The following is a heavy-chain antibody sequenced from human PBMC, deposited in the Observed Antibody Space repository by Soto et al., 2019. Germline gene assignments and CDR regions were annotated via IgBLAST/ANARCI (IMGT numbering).Heavy chain of an antibody. J-gene: IGHJ4*02. CDR1: GFTFSSYS. Sequence: PGGSLRLSCAASGFTFSSYSMNWVRQAPGKGLEWVSSISSSSSYIYYADSVKGRFTISRDNAKNSLYLQMNSLRAEDTAVYYCARDLEGLELPSSLDYWGQGTLVTVSS. CDR2: ISSSSSYI. V-gene: IGHV3-21*01. CDR3: ARDLEGLELPSSLDY. D-gene: IGHD1-7*01.